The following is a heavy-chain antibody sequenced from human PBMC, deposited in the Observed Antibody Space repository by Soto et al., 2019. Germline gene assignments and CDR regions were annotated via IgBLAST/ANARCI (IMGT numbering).Heavy chain of an antibody. CDR1: GYTFSSYS. Sequence: QVHLVQSGAEVKKPGASVKVSCKASGYTFSSYSISWVRQAPGQGLEWVGWLSAYNDITRYAQKVQVRIIMTTDTSTSTAYMELRSLRSNDTAVYYCAKESEPYLYDSSGYTDHWGQGTLVTVSS. CDR2: LSAYNDIT. J-gene: IGHJ4*02. D-gene: IGHD3-22*01. CDR3: AKESEPYLYDSSGYTDH. V-gene: IGHV1-18*04.